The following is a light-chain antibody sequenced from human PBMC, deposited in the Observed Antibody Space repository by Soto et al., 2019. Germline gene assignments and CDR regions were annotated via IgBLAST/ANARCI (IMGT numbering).Light chain of an antibody. V-gene: IGKV3-15*01. Sequence: EVVMTQSPATLSVSPGERVTLSCRASQSVYVNVAWYQQKPGQAPRLLISGASTRATGIPARFNGSGSDTEFTLIISRLEPEDFAVYYCHHYGSTLLPFGGGTKVDIK. CDR2: GAS. CDR3: HHYGSTLLP. CDR1: QSVYVN. J-gene: IGKJ4*01.